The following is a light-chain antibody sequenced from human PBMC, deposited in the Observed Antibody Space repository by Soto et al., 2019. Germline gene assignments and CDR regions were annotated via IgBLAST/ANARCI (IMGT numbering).Light chain of an antibody. Sequence: AVQLTQSPSSLSASVGDRATITCRASQGISTDLGWYQQSPGKAPKVLIVGASTLQSGVPSRFSGSGSGTDFTLTISSLQPEDSATYYCLQDFSYPRTFGQGTKVEIK. J-gene: IGKJ1*01. CDR2: GAS. CDR1: QGISTD. CDR3: LQDFSYPRT. V-gene: IGKV1-6*01.